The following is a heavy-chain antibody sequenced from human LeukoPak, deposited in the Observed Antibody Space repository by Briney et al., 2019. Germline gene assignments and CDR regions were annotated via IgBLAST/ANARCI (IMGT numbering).Heavy chain of an antibody. CDR2: ISAYNGNT. V-gene: IGHV1-18*01. J-gene: IGHJ4*02. Sequence: ALVKVSCKASGYTFTSYGISWVRQAPGQGLEWMGWISAYNGNTNYAQKLQGRVTMTTDTSTSTAYMELRSLRSDDTAVYYCGRDPGYCSSTSCLTFDYWGQGTLVTVSS. D-gene: IGHD2-2*01. CDR3: GRDPGYCSSTSCLTFDY. CDR1: GYTFTSYG.